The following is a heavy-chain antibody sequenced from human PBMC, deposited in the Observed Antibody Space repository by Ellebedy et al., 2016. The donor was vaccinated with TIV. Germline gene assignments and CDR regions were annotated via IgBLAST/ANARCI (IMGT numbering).Heavy chain of an antibody. Sequence: GESLKISCAASGFTFTTYWMSWVRQAPGKGLEWVANMNQLGSEKYYVDSVKGRFTISRDNAQNSLYLHMNNLRAEDTAVYYCARDPNSPGDTGYGDYWGQGVVVTVST. V-gene: IGHV3-7*03. CDR2: MNQLGSEK. CDR1: GFTFTTYW. J-gene: IGHJ4*02. CDR3: ARDPNSPGDTGYGDY. D-gene: IGHD5-12*01.